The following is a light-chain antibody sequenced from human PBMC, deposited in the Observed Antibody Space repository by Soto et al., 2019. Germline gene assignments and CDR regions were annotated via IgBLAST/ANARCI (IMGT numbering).Light chain of an antibody. CDR3: QQYRT. Sequence: IVLTQSPGTLSLSPGERATLSCRASQSVTSNYLAWYQQKPGQAPSLLIYGASIRATGIPDRFSGSGSGTDFTLTISRLEPEDFAVYYCQQYRTFGQGTKVDIK. J-gene: IGKJ1*01. CDR1: QSVTSNY. V-gene: IGKV3-20*01. CDR2: GAS.